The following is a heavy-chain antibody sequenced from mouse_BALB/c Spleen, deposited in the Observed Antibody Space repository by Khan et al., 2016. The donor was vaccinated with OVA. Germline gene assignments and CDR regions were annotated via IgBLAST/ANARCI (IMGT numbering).Heavy chain of an antibody. J-gene: IGHJ1*01. CDR2: IWTGGST. Sequence: QVQLQQSGPGLVAPSQSLSITCTVSGFSLTNYGVHWVRQPPGKGLEWLGVIWTGGSTNYNSALMSRLSISKDNSKSQVFLKMNSLQIEDTAMYYCARYYGNYGWYFDVWGAGTTVTVSS. CDR3: ARYYGNYGWYFDV. V-gene: IGHV2-9*02. CDR1: GFSLTNYG. D-gene: IGHD2-1*01.